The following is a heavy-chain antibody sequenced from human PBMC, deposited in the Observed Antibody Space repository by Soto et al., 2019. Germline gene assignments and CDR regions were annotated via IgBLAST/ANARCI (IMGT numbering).Heavy chain of an antibody. Sequence: GGSLRLSCAASGFTFSSYSMNWVRQAPGKGLEWVSSISYSSSYIYYADSVKGRFTISRDNAKNSLYLQMNSLRAEDKAVYYRARDLGRLMGATPGYWGQGTLVTVSS. CDR3: ARDLGRLMGATPGY. D-gene: IGHD1-26*01. V-gene: IGHV3-21*01. CDR1: GFTFSSYS. J-gene: IGHJ4*02. CDR2: ISYSSSYI.